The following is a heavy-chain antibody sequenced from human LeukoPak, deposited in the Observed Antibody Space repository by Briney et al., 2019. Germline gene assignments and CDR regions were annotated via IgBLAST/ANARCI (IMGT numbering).Heavy chain of an antibody. J-gene: IGHJ4*02. Sequence: GGSLRLSCAASGFTFSNYWMHWVRQAPGKGLVWVSRINSDGSSTSYADSVKGRFTISRDNAKNTLYLQMNSLRAEDTAVYYCARSPHYSSSWYHYWGQGTLVTVSS. V-gene: IGHV3-74*01. CDR1: GFTFSNYW. CDR3: ARSPHYSSSWYHY. CDR2: INSDGSST. D-gene: IGHD6-13*01.